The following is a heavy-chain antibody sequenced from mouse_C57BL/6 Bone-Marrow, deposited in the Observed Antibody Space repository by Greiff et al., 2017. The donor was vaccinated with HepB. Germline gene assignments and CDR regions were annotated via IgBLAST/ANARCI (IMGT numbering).Heavy chain of an antibody. CDR2: IHPNSGST. J-gene: IGHJ4*01. D-gene: IGHD2-5*01. Sequence: VKLQQPGAELVKPGASVKLSCKASGYTFTSYWMHWVKQRPGQGLEWIGMIHPNSGSTNYNEKFKSKATLTVDKSSITAYMQRSSMTSEDSAVYYCAREPPYYSNYYAMDYWGQGTSVTVSS. V-gene: IGHV1-64*01. CDR1: GYTFTSYW. CDR3: AREPPYYSNYYAMDY.